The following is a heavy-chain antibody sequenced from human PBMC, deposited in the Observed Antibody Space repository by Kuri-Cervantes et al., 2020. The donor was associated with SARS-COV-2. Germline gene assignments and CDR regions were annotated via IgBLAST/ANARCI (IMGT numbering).Heavy chain of an antibody. D-gene: IGHD1-1*01. Sequence: GESLKISCAASGFTFSSYAMSWVRQAPGKGLEWVSAISGSGGSTYYADSVRGRFTISRDNSKNTLYLQMNSLRAEDTAAYYCARMPPLERRGASGYWGQGTLVTVSS. CDR2: ISGSGGST. V-gene: IGHV3-23*01. CDR1: GFTFSSYA. CDR3: ARMPPLERRGASGY. J-gene: IGHJ4*02.